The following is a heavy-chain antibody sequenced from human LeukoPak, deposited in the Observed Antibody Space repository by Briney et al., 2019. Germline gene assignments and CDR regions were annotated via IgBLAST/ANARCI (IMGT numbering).Heavy chain of an antibody. V-gene: IGHV4-59*11. Sequence: SETLSLTCTVSGGSISSHYWSWIRQPPGKGLEWIGYIYYSGSTNYNPSLKSRVTISVDTSKNQFSLKLSSVTAADTAVYYCARRQRWLQCFDYWGQGTLVIVSS. CDR3: ARRQRWLQCFDY. D-gene: IGHD5-24*01. J-gene: IGHJ4*02. CDR1: GGSISSHY. CDR2: IYYSGST.